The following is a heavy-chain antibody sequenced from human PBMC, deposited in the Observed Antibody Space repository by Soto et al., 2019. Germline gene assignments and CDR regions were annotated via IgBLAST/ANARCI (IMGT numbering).Heavy chain of an antibody. V-gene: IGHV3-30-3*01. J-gene: IGHJ6*02. CDR2: MSPGGNSQ. CDR3: AKAEYYDFWSGYLSPLFSAYGMDV. Sequence: PGGSLRLSCAAPGFNFNIHALHWIRQAPGEGLEWVAVMSPGGNSQYYADSVKGRFTISRDNSKNTLYLQMNSLRAEDTAVYYCAKAEYYDFWSGYLSPLFSAYGMDVWGQGTTVTVSS. D-gene: IGHD3-3*01. CDR1: GFNFNIHA.